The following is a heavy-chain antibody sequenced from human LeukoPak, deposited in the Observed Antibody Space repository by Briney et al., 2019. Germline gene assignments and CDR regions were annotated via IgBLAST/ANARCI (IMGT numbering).Heavy chain of an antibody. J-gene: IGHJ4*02. V-gene: IGHV3-48*03. CDR3: ARDQTPFV. CDR1: GFTFISYE. CDR2: ISSSSTTI. Sequence: GRSLRLSCAASGFTFISYEMNWVRQAPGKGLEWISYISSSSTTIYYADSVKGRFTISRDNAKNSLYLQMNSLRAEDTAVYYCARDQTPFVWGQGTLVTVSS.